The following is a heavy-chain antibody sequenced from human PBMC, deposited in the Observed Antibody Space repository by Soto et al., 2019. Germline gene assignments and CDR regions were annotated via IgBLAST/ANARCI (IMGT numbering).Heavy chain of an antibody. Sequence: SVEVSCKASGGTFSSYSISWVRQAPGQGLEWMGGIIPIFGTANYAQKFQGRVTITADKSTSTAYMELSGLRSEDTAVYYCATNWNVRFDYWGQGTLVTVSS. D-gene: IGHD1-1*01. CDR1: GGTFSSYS. J-gene: IGHJ4*02. CDR3: ATNWNVRFDY. CDR2: IIPIFGTA. V-gene: IGHV1-69*06.